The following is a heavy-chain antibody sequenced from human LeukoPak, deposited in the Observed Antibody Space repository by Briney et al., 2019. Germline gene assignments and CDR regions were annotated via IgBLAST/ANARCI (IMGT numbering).Heavy chain of an antibody. CDR2: IYSSGDT. CDR3: ARGLPKDV. V-gene: IGHV3-53*01. Sequence: GSLRLSCAASGFTVNINYMSWVRQTPGKGLEWVSVIYSSGDTHYADSVKGRFIISRDNPRNTLYLQMNSLRAEDTAVYYCARGLPKDVWGQGTTVTVSS. CDR1: GFTVNINY. J-gene: IGHJ6*02.